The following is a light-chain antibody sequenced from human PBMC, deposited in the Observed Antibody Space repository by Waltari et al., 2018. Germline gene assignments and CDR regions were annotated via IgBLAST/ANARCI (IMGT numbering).Light chain of an antibody. J-gene: IGLJ1*01. CDR3: AAWDGSLNGRV. CDR2: SNN. V-gene: IGLV1-44*01. Sequence: QSVLTQPPSASGTPGQRVTISCSGSSSNIGSNTVNWYQQPPGTAPKLLVYSNNPLPSGVADRISGYKSGASAYLSVSGLQYEDEADYYCAAWDGSLNGRVFGTGTKVTVL. CDR1: SSNIGSNT.